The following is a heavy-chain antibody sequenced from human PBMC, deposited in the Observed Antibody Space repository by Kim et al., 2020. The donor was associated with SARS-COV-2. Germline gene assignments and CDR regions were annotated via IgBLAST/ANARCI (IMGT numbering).Heavy chain of an antibody. CDR1: GFTFSSYA. Sequence: GGSLRLSCAASGFTFSSYAMSWVRQAPGKGLEWVSLIYSGGSSTYYADSVKGRFTISRDNSKNTLYLQMNSLRAEDTAVYFCAKFVTRGHYGMDVWGQGTTVTVSS. CDR2: IYSGGSST. D-gene: IGHD3-10*01. CDR3: AKFVTRGHYGMDV. V-gene: IGHV3-23*03. J-gene: IGHJ6*02.